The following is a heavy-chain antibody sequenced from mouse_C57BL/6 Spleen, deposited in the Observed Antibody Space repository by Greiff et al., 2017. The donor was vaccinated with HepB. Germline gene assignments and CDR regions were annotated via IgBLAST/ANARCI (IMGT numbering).Heavy chain of an antibody. CDR3: ARHDYDGRDYYAMDY. Sequence: QVQLQQSGPGLVQPSQSLSITCTVSGFSLTSYGVHWVRQSPGKGLEWLGVIWSGGSTDYNAAFISRLSISKDNSKSQVSFNINSLQADDTAIYYCARHDYDGRDYYAMDYWGQGTSVTVSS. J-gene: IGHJ4*01. D-gene: IGHD2-4*01. CDR2: IWSGGST. V-gene: IGHV2-2*01. CDR1: GFSLTSYG.